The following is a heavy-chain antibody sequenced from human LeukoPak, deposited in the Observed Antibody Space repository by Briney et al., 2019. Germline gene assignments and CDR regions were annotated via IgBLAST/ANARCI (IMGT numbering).Heavy chain of an antibody. CDR3: ARHGPKKAFDI. Sequence: SETLSLTCTVSGYSISSGYYWGWIRQPPGKGLEWIGSIYYSGSTYYNPSLKSRVTISIDTSKNQFSLKLNSVTAADTAVYYCARHGPKKAFDIWGQGTMVTVSS. CDR2: IYYSGST. J-gene: IGHJ3*02. CDR1: GYSISSGYY. V-gene: IGHV4-38-2*02.